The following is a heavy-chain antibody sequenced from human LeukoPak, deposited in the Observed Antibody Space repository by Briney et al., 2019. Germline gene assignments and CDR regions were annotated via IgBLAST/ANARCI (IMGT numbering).Heavy chain of an antibody. J-gene: IGHJ5*02. CDR3: AKPLRGGGTHWDWFDA. D-gene: IGHD1-26*01. V-gene: IGHV3-30*18. Sequence: GGSLRLSCAASVVTLCTYGMHCVPQAPGKGVGWVADILYDGIDKYYADSVNGRFTISRDNSKNTLYLQMNSMRPEDTAVYYCAKPLRGGGTHWDWFDAWGQGTLVTVSS. CDR2: ILYDGIDK. CDR1: VVTLCTYG.